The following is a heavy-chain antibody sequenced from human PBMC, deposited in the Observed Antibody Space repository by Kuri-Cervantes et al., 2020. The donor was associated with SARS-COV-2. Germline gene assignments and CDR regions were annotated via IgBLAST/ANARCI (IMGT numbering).Heavy chain of an antibody. D-gene: IGHD2/OR15-2a*01. CDR3: AKVGLSFDY. Sequence: ETLSLTCAASGFTFSSFAMSWVRQAPGKGLEWASSISGSGVGTYYADSVKGRFTISRDNSKNTLYLQMNSLRAEDSALYYCAKVGLSFDYWGQGTLVTVSS. J-gene: IGHJ4*02. V-gene: IGHV3-23*01. CDR2: ISGSGVGT. CDR1: GFTFSSFA.